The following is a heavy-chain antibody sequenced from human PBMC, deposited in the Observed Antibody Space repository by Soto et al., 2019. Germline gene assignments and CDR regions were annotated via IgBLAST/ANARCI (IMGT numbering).Heavy chain of an antibody. J-gene: IGHJ4*02. CDR2: ISAGGATA. D-gene: IGHD1-1*01. CDR1: GFTFGNYA. CDR3: AEDRGGTGWPFDY. V-gene: IGHV3-23*01. Sequence: EVQLLESGGGLVQPGGSLRLSCAASGFTFGNYAMSWVRQAPGKGLEWVSSISAGGATAYYADSVKGRLTISRDSSKNTLSLQMTSLRAEDSAVYYCAEDRGGTGWPFDYWGQGTLVTVSS.